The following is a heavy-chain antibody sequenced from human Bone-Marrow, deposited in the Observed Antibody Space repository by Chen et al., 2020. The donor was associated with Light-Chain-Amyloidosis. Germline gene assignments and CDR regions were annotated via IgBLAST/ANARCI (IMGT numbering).Heavy chain of an antibody. CDR3: ARRRDGYNFDY. CDR2: IYPDDSDA. Sequence: EVQLEQSGPEVKKPGESLKISCKGSGYTFPNYWIGWVRQMPGKGLEWMGVIYPDDSDASYSPSFEGQATISADKSITTAYLQWRSLKASDTAMYYCARRRDGYNFDYWGQGTLVTVSS. D-gene: IGHD5-12*01. V-gene: IGHV5-51*01. CDR1: GYTFPNYW. J-gene: IGHJ4*02.